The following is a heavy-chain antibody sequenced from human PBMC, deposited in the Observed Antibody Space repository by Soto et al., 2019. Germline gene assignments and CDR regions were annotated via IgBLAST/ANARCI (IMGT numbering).Heavy chain of an antibody. CDR1: GFTFSSYA. CDR2: ISGTGGST. Sequence: PGGSLRLSCAASGFTFSSYAMSWVRQAPGKGLEWVSTISGTGGSTYYADSVKGRFTISRDNSKNTLYLQMNSLRVEDTAVYYCAKGFFGYCVHGVCGLGDWGQGSPDPVSS. V-gene: IGHV3-23*01. CDR3: AKGFFGYCVHGVCGLGD. D-gene: IGHD2-8*01. J-gene: IGHJ4*02.